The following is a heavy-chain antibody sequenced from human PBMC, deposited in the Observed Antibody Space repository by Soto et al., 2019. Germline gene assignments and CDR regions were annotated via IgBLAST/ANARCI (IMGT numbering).Heavy chain of an antibody. CDR2: IYYSGST. J-gene: IGHJ4*02. CDR1: GGSVTSGNYY. D-gene: IGHD2-21*02. CDR3: ARGPVVTPFVDY. Sequence: LTCTVSGGSVTSGNYYWSWIRQPPGKGLEWIGHIYYSGSTNYNPSLKSRVTISVDASKNQFSLKLSSVTAADTAIYYCARGPVVTPFVDYWGQGTLVTVSS. V-gene: IGHV4-61*01.